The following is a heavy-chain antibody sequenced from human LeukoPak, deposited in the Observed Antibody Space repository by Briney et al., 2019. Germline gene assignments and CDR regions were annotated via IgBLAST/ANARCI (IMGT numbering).Heavy chain of an antibody. CDR2: ISSSGSTI. V-gene: IGHV3-48*03. D-gene: IGHD3-16*01. J-gene: IGHJ4*02. CDR1: GFTFSSYE. CDR3: ARDGGPAGLYYFDY. Sequence: EPGGSLRLSCAASGFTFSSYEMNWVRQAPGKGLEWVSYISSSGSTIYYAGSVKGRFAISRDNAKNSLYLQMNSLRAEDTAVYYCARDGGPAGLYYFDYWGQGTLVTVSS.